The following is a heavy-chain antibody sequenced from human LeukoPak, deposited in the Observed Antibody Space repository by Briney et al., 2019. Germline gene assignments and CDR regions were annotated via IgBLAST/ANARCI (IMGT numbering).Heavy chain of an antibody. CDR3: AREPFWSGYYSNLHFDY. Sequence: GGSLRLSCAASEFTFSSYNMNWVRQAPGKGLEWVSCISGSGKYIYYADSVKGRLTISRDNAKYSLYLQMNSLRAEDTAVYYCAREPFWSGYYSNLHFDYWGQGTLVTVSS. J-gene: IGHJ4*02. V-gene: IGHV3-21*01. D-gene: IGHD3-3*01. CDR2: ISGSGKYI. CDR1: EFTFSSYN.